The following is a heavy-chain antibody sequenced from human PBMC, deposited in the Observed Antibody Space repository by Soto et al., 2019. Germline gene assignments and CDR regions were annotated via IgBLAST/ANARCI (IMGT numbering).Heavy chain of an antibody. D-gene: IGHD2-8*01. CDR2: VYRGGSN. V-gene: IGHV4-59*01. Sequence: PSETLSLTCTVSGGSLSSYHWTWIRQPPGKGLEWLGDVYRGGSNNYNPSLRRRLTMSVDTSNNQFSLRLSSVTAADTAVYYCAKEMGFCTTTLCHAGPLYYDIYVRGLRTAVTVSS. CDR1: GGSLSSYH. J-gene: IGHJ6*02. CDR3: AKEMGFCTTTLCHAGPLYYDIYV.